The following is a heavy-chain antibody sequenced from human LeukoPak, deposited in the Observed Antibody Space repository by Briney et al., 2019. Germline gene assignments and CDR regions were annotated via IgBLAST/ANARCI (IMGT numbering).Heavy chain of an antibody. CDR2: IYASGST. V-gene: IGHV4-39*01. CDR3: ARHKWGIIDAFDI. J-gene: IGHJ3*02. CDR1: GGSISSSSYY. Sequence: SETLSLTCTVSGGSISSSSYYWGWIRQPPGKGLEWIGRIYASGSTNYNPSLKSRVTISIDTSKNQFSLKLSSVTAADTAVYYCARHKWGIIDAFDIWGQGTMVTVSS. D-gene: IGHD3-16*01.